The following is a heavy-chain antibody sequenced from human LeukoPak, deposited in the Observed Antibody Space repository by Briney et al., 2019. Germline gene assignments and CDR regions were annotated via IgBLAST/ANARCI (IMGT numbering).Heavy chain of an antibody. V-gene: IGHV3-23*01. CDR3: AKDRPNYCGSNGHYYKLSGDC. CDR1: GFTFSSYA. CDR2: ITISGAAT. J-gene: IGHJ4*02. D-gene: IGHD3-22*01. Sequence: AGGSLRLSCAASGFTFSSYAMSWVRQAPGKGLEWVSSITISGAATYYADSVKGRFTISRDSSDNTLYLQMNSLRAEDTAVYYCAKDRPNYCGSNGHYYKLSGDCWGQGTQATVSS.